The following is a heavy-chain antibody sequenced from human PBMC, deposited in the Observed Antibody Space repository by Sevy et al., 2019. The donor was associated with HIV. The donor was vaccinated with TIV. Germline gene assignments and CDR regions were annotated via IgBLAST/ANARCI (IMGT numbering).Heavy chain of an antibody. CDR1: GFTFSEFG. D-gene: IGHD3-10*01. CDR2: ISHDGRNNK. Sequence: GGSLRLSCAASGFTFSEFGMHWVRQAPGKGLEWVAVISHDGRNNKYNADSVKGRFTISRDNCKNTLYLQMNSLRADDTAIYYCARDRGEILRSAFKSWGQGTLVTVSS. V-gene: IGHV3-30*04. J-gene: IGHJ5*02. CDR3: ARDRGEILRSAFKS.